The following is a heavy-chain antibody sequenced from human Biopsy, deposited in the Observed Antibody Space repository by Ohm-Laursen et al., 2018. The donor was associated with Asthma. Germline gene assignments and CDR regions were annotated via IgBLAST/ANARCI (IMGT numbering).Heavy chain of an antibody. Sequence: SLRLSCTAPGFTFSSYAMSWVRQAPGKGLEWVSAISGSGGSTYYADSVKGRFTISRDNSKNTLYLQMNSLRAEDTAVYYCAKGYYYDSSGFDCWGQGTLVTVPS. J-gene: IGHJ4*02. CDR2: ISGSGGST. D-gene: IGHD3-22*01. V-gene: IGHV3-23*01. CDR3: AKGYYYDSSGFDC. CDR1: GFTFSSYA.